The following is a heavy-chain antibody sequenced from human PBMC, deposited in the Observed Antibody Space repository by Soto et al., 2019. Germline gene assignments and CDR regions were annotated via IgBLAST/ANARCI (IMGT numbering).Heavy chain of an antibody. CDR1: GGTFSSYA. CDR2: IIPIFGTA. Sequence: QVQLVQSGAEVKKPGSSVKVSCKASGGTFSSYAISWVRQAPGQGLEWMGGIIPIFGTANYAQKFQGRVTITADESTSTAYMELSSLRSKDTAVYYCARSRYNWNYDLDAFGIWGQGTMVTVSS. D-gene: IGHD1-7*01. CDR3: ARSRYNWNYDLDAFGI. J-gene: IGHJ3*02. V-gene: IGHV1-69*01.